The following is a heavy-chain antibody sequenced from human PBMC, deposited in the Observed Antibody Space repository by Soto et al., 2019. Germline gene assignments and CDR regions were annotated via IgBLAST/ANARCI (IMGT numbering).Heavy chain of an antibody. CDR3: ARHYYYDSSYYYPTNTHLPLDY. V-gene: IGHV5-51*01. CDR1: GYSFTSYW. Sequence: PGQSLKISCKGSGYSFTSYWIAWVRQVPGKGLELMGVIYPGDSDIRYSPSFQGQVTISADKSISTAYLQWSSLKASDSAMYFCARHYYYDSSYYYPTNTHLPLDYWGQGTLVTVSS. D-gene: IGHD3-22*01. CDR2: IYPGDSDI. J-gene: IGHJ4*02.